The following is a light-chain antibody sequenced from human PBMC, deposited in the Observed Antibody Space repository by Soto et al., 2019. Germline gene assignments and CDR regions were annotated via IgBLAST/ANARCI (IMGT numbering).Light chain of an antibody. CDR1: QGISSY. CDR2: DAS. V-gene: IGKV1-9*01. J-gene: IGKJ1*01. Sequence: IQLTQSPSSLSASVGDRVTITCRASQGISSYLAWYQQKPGKAPTLLVYDASTLQSGVASRFSGSGSGTEFTLIISGLQPDDSATYYCQQYTNTNNPWMFGQGTKVDI. CDR3: QQYTNTNNPWM.